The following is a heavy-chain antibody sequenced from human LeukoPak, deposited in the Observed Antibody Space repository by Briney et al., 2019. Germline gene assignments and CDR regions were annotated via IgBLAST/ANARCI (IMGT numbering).Heavy chain of an antibody. D-gene: IGHD3-3*01. J-gene: IGHJ1*01. V-gene: IGHV1-24*01. CDR2: FDPEDGET. CDR1: GYTLTELS. Sequence: ASVKVSCKVSGYTLTELSMHWVRQAPGKGLEWMGGFDPEDGETIYAQKFQGRVTMTEDTSTDTAYMELSSLRSEDTAVYYCATVVTYYDFWSGYYDWGQVPWSPSPQ. CDR3: ATVVTYYDFWSGYYD.